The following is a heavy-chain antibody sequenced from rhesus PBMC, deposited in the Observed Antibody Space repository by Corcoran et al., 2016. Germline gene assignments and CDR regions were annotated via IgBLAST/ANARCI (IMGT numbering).Heavy chain of an antibody. V-gene: IGHV4-127*01. CDR3: ASGLNYGAPNFGLDS. Sequence: QVQLKESGPGLVPPSATLSLPCTVSGDSIISGSAWSWIRQPPGKGLEWIGFIGGYYNPSLKSRVTISKDTSKNQCSLNLTSVTAADTAVYYCASGLNYGAPNFGLDSWGQGVVVTVSS. D-gene: IGHD1-26*01. CDR1: GDSIISGSA. J-gene: IGHJ6*01. CDR2: IGG.